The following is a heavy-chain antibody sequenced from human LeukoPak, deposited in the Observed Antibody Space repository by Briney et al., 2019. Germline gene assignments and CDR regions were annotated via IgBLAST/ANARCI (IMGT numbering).Heavy chain of an antibody. CDR3: ARGQGPYMVRGVIPNWFDP. CDR2: IYYSGST. D-gene: IGHD3-10*01. V-gene: IGHV4-59*01. CDR1: GGSISGYY. Sequence: PSETLSLTCAVSGGSISGYYWSWVRQPPGKGLEWVGYIYYSGSTNYNPSLKSRVTISVDTSKNQFSLKLSSVTAADRAVYYCARGQGPYMVRGVIPNWFDPWGQGTLVSVSS. J-gene: IGHJ5*02.